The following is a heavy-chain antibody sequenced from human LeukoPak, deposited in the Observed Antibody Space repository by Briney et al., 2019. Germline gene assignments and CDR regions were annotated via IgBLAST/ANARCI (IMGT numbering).Heavy chain of an antibody. CDR3: ARDSPPKTYYYDSSGDGGY. V-gene: IGHV3-74*01. D-gene: IGHD3-22*01. J-gene: IGHJ4*02. CDR2: INSDGSST. CDR1: GFTFSSYW. Sequence: EPGGSLRLSCAASGFTFSSYWMHWVRQAPGKGLVWVSRINSDGSSTSYADSVEGRFTISRDNAKNTLYLQMNSLRAEDMAVYYRARDSPPKTYYYDSSGDGGYWGQGTLVTVSS.